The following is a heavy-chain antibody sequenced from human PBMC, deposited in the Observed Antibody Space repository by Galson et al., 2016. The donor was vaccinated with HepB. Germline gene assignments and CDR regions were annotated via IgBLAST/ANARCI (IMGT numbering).Heavy chain of an antibody. CDR2: ISYDGSNK. CDR3: ARDSSSWFRSYWYFDL. D-gene: IGHD6-13*01. CDR1: GFTFSSYA. V-gene: IGHV3-30-3*01. Sequence: SLRLSCAASGFTFSSYAMHWVRQAPGEGLEWVAVISYDGSNKYYADSVKGRFTISRDNSKNTLYLQMNSLRAEDTAVYYCARDSSSWFRSYWYFDLWGRGTLVTVSS. J-gene: IGHJ2*01.